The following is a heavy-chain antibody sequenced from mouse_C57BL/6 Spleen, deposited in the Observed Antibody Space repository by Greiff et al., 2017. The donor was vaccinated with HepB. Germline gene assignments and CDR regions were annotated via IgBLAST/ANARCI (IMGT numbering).Heavy chain of an antibody. V-gene: IGHV5-17*01. CDR2: ISSGSSTI. CDR3: AKDSNYFWYFDV. J-gene: IGHJ1*03. D-gene: IGHD2-5*01. CDR1: GFTFSDYG. Sequence: VQLKESGGGLVKPGGSLKLSCAASGFTFSDYGMHWVRQAPEKGLEWVAYISSGSSTIYYADTVKGRFTISRDNAKNTLFLQMTSLRSEDTAMYYCAKDSNYFWYFDVWGTGTTVTVSS.